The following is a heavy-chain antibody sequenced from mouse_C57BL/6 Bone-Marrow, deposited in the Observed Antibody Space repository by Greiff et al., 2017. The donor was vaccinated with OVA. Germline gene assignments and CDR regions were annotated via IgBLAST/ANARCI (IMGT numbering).Heavy chain of an antibody. D-gene: IGHD1-1*01. Sequence: QVQLKQPGAELVKPGASVKLSCKASGYTFTSYWMHWVKQRPGQGLEWIGMIHPNSGSTNYNEKFKSKATLTVDKSSSTAYMQLSSLTSEDSAVYYSIYYYGSRAMDYWGQGTSVTVSS. CDR2: IHPNSGST. CDR3: IYYYGSRAMDY. CDR1: GYTFTSYW. J-gene: IGHJ4*01. V-gene: IGHV1-64*01.